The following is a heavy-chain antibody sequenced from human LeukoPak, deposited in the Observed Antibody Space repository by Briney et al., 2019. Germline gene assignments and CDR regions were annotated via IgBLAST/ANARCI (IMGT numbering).Heavy chain of an antibody. Sequence: ASMKVSCKASGYSFTSYGISWVRQAPGQGLEWMGRISAYNGNTDYAQKFQGRVTMTTDTSTSTAYMEVRSLRSDDTAVYYCAREYYYDSSGYYYFDYWGQGTLVTVSS. CDR2: ISAYNGNT. V-gene: IGHV1-18*01. CDR3: AREYYYDSSGYYYFDY. J-gene: IGHJ4*02. D-gene: IGHD3-22*01. CDR1: GYSFTSYG.